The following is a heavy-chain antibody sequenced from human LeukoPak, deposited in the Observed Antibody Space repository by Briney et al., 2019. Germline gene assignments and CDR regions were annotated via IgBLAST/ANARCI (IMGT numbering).Heavy chain of an antibody. CDR1: GFTFSSYS. D-gene: IGHD1-26*01. V-gene: IGHV3-21*01. CDR2: ISSSSSYI. CDR3: ARVGSGSYLVD. Sequence: GGSLRLSCAASGFTFSSYSMNWVRQAPGKGLEWVSSISSSSSYIYYADSVKGRFTISRDNAKNSLHLQMNSLRAEDTAVYYCARVGSGSYLVDWGQGTLVTVSS. J-gene: IGHJ4*02.